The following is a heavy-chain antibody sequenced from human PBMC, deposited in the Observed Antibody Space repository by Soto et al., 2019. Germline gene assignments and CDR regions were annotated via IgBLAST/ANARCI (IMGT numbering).Heavy chain of an antibody. CDR3: AGVHSGSYNFEY. J-gene: IGHJ4*02. CDR2: IKTDGSIT. Sequence: VQLVESGGGLVQPGESLRLSCAASGFTFNSYWMHWVRQAPGKGLVWVSRIKTDGSITSYADSVKGRFTISRDNAENTLYLQMNSLRAEDTAVYYCAGVHSGSYNFEYWGQGSLVTVSS. D-gene: IGHD1-26*01. CDR1: GFTFNSYW. V-gene: IGHV3-74*01.